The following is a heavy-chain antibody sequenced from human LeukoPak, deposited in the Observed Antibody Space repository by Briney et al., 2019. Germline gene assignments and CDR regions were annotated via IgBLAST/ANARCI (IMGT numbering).Heavy chain of an antibody. V-gene: IGHV3-21*01. J-gene: IGHJ4*02. Sequence: PGGSLRLSCAESGFTFSSYSMNWVRQAPGKGLEWVSSISSSSSSYIYYADSVKGRFTISRDNAKNSLYPQMNSLRAEDTAVYYCASLGWDGLHYFDYWGQGTLVTVSS. CDR2: ISSSSSSYI. CDR3: ASLGWDGLHYFDY. D-gene: IGHD1-26*01. CDR1: GFTFSSYS.